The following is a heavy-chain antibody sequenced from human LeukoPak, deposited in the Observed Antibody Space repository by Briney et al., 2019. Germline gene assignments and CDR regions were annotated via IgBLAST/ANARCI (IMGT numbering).Heavy chain of an antibody. CDR3: ASQRGHCSSTSCAYFSYYMDV. V-gene: IGHV3-69-1*01. CDR2: ISSSNTM. CDR1: GFTFSDYY. Sequence: GGSLRLSCAASGFTFSDYYMNWIRQAPGKGLEWVSYISSSNTMYYADSVKGRFTISRDNAKNSLYLQMNSLRAEDTAVYYCASQRGHCSSTSCAYFSYYMDVWGKGTTVTVSS. D-gene: IGHD2-2*01. J-gene: IGHJ6*03.